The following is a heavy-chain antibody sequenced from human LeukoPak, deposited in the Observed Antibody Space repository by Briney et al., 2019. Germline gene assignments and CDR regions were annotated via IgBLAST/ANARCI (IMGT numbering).Heavy chain of an antibody. V-gene: IGHV1-8*01. CDR3: ARGGGYSYGYGMDV. D-gene: IGHD5-18*01. Sequence: ASVTVSCKASGYTFTSYDTNWVRQATGQGLEWMGWMNPNSGNTGYAQKFQGRVTMTRNTSISTACMELSSLRSEDTAVYYCARGGGYSYGYGMDVWGQGTTVTVSS. CDR2: MNPNSGNT. J-gene: IGHJ6*02. CDR1: GYTFTSYD.